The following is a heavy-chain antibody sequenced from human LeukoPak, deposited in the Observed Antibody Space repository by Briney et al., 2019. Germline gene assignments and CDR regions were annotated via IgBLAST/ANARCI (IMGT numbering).Heavy chain of an antibody. CDR2: ISDGGDRT. V-gene: IGHV3-23*01. CDR3: AKDARRSSGWYFFDS. D-gene: IGHD6-19*01. J-gene: IGHJ4*02. Sequence: GGSLRLSCVASGFTFSIYDMGWVRQAPGKGLEWVSGISDGGDRTYYADSVKGRFTISRDNSKNTLYLQMNSLRAEDTAVYYCAKDARRSSGWYFFDSWGQGTLVTVS. CDR1: GFTFSIYD.